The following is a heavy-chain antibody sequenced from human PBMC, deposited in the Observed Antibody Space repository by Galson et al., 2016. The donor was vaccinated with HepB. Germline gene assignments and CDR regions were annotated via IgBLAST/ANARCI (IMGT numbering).Heavy chain of an antibody. CDR1: GVSITTYF. CDR2: IQHIGGT. V-gene: IGHV4-59*01. Sequence: SETLSLTCTVSGVSITTYFWSWIRQTPGKGLEWIGDIQHIGGTNYNPSLKSRVTISLDTSKNQFSLHLNSLTAADTAVYFCARVIKSGYDSGIDSWGQGTLVTVSS. J-gene: IGHJ4*02. D-gene: IGHD5-12*01. CDR3: ARVIKSGYDSGIDS.